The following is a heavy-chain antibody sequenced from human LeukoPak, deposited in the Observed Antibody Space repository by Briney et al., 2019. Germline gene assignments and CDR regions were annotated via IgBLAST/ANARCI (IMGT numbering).Heavy chain of an antibody. J-gene: IGHJ6*03. CDR3: ARLDYGGKGLGNYYYMDV. CDR2: IIPIFGTA. Sequence: SVKVSCKASGGTFSSYAISWVRQAPGQGLEWMGGIIPIFGTANYAQKFQGRVTITADESTSTAYMELSSLRSEDTAVYYCARLDYGGKGLGNYYYMDVWGKGTTVTVSS. V-gene: IGHV1-69*13. CDR1: GGTFSSYA. D-gene: IGHD4-23*01.